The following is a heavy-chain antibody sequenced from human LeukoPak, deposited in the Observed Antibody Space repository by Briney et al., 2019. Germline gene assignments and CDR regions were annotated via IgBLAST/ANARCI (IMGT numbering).Heavy chain of an antibody. V-gene: IGHV3-33*05. CDR3: ATYYYDSSGYYPDAFDT. CDR2: ISYDGNNK. J-gene: IGHJ3*02. D-gene: IGHD3-22*01. CDR1: GFTFSTSG. Sequence: PGRSLRLSCAASGFTFSTSGMHWVRQAPGKGLEWVAVISYDGNNKYYADSVKGRFTISRDSSKNTLYLQMNSLRAEDTAVYYCATYYYDSSGYYPDAFDTWGQGTMVTVSS.